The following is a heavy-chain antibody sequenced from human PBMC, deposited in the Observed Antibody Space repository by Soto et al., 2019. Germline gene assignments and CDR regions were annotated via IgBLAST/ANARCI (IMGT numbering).Heavy chain of an antibody. CDR1: GFTVGNNY. D-gene: IGHD6-19*01. CDR2: IYSGGRT. J-gene: IGHJ4*02. CDR3: AARAVAAPR. V-gene: IGHV3-66*01. Sequence: EVQLVESGGGLVQPGGSLRLSSAASGFTVGNNYMNWVRQAPGKGLEWVSVIYSGGRTDYADSVKGRFTISRDSSKNTLFLQMHSLRAEDTAIYYCAARAVAAPRWGQGTLVTVSS.